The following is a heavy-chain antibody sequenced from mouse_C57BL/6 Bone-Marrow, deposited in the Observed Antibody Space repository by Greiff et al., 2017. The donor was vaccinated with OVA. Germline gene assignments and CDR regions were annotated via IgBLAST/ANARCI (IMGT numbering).Heavy chain of an antibody. D-gene: IGHD3-1*01. CDR3: ARRAPYYCDY. V-gene: IGHV1-69*01. CDR1: GYTFTSYW. Sequence: QVQLKQPGAELVMPGASVKLSYKASGYTFTSYWMHWVKQRPGQGLEWIGEIDPSDSYTNYNQKFKGKSTLTVDKSSSTAYKQLSSLTSEDSAVYYCARRAPYYCDYWGQGTTLTVSS. J-gene: IGHJ2*01. CDR2: IDPSDSYT.